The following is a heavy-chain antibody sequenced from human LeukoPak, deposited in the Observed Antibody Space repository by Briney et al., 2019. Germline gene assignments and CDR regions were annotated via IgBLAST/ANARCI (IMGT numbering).Heavy chain of an antibody. CDR2: ISSSGSTI. CDR1: GFTFSDYY. V-gene: IGHV3-11*04. CDR3: AKRGYSYEHH. Sequence: KPGXSLRLSCAASGFTFSDYYMSWIRQAPGKGLEWVSYISSSGSTIYYADSVKGGLTIYREKDKNSLYLQMNSLRAEDTAVYYCAKRGYSYEHHWGQGTLVTVSS. J-gene: IGHJ5*02. D-gene: IGHD5-18*01.